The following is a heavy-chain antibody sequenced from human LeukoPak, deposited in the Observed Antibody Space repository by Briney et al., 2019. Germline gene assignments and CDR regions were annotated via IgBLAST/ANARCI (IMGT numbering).Heavy chain of an antibody. CDR2: ISWNSGNI. Sequence: SLILSCAAAGFTFDDYAMHWVRQAPGKGLEWVSSISWNSGNIDYADSVKGRFTISRDNAKNSLYLQMNSLRAEDTAVYYCAREPGIDYFDYWGQGTLVTVSS. V-gene: IGHV3-9*01. D-gene: IGHD3-3*02. J-gene: IGHJ4*02. CDR1: GFTFDDYA. CDR3: AREPGIDYFDY.